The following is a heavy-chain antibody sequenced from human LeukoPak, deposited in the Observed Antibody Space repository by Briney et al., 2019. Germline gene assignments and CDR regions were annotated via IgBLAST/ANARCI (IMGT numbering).Heavy chain of an antibody. J-gene: IGHJ4*02. CDR3: ASLRQGVIDY. Sequence: SETLSLTCAVYGGSFSGYYWSWIRQPPGKGLEWIGEINHSGSTNYNPSLKSRVTISVDTSKNQFSPKLSSVTAADTAVYYCASLRQGVIDYWGQGTLVTVSS. V-gene: IGHV4-34*01. D-gene: IGHD3-10*01. CDR2: INHSGST. CDR1: GGSFSGYY.